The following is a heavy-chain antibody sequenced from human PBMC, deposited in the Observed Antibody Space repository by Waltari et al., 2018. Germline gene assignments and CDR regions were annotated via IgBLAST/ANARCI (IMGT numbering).Heavy chain of an antibody. CDR2: IKSKTNGGTA. J-gene: IGHJ5*02. V-gene: IGHV3-15*01. CDR3: VGSRNHDWFDP. CDR1: GFIFDDAW. D-gene: IGHD3-10*01. Sequence: EVQLVESGGGLVKPGGSLRLSCAASGFIFDDAWMTWLRQAPGRGPEGVGRIKSKTNGGTADYAAPVKGRFTIARDDSKNMVYLQMNSLKTEDTAVYYCVGSRNHDWFDPCGQGTLVTVSS.